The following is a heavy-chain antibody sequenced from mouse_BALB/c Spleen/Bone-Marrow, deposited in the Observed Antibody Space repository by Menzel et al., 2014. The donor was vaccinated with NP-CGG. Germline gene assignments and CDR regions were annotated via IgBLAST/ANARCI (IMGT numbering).Heavy chain of an antibody. CDR3: ARWLLRAMDY. J-gene: IGHJ4*01. CDR2: IRNKANGYTT. D-gene: IGHD2-3*01. Sequence: EVQGVESGGGLVQPGGSLRLSCATSGFTFTDYYMSWVRQPPGKALEWLGFIRNKANGYTTEYSASVKGRFTISRDNSQSILYLQMNTLRAEDSATYYCARWLLRAMDYWGQGTSVTVSS. V-gene: IGHV7-3*02. CDR1: GFTFTDYY.